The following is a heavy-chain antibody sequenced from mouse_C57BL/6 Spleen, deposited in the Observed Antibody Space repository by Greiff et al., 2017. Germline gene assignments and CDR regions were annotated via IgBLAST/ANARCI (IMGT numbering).Heavy chain of an antibody. CDR2: ISYDGSN. D-gene: IGHD1-1*01. V-gene: IGHV3-6*01. CDR3: ARTDDGRAYFDY. CDR1: GYSITSGYY. Sequence: ESGPGLVKPSQSLSLTCSVTGYSITSGYYWNWIRQFPGNKLEWMGYISYDGSNNYNPSLKNRISITRDTSKNQFFQKLNSVTTEDTATYYCARTDDGRAYFDYWGQGTTLTVSS. J-gene: IGHJ2*01.